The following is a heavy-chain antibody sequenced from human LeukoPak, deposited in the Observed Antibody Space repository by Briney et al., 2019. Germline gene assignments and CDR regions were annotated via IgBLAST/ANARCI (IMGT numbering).Heavy chain of an antibody. CDR2: IKQDGSVK. D-gene: IGHD2-21*01. CDR3: ARLGLPDY. CDR1: GFTFTSYW. V-gene: IGHV3-7*03. Sequence: PGGSLRLSCAASGFTFTSYWMSWVRQAPGKGLEWVANIKQDGSVKYYVDPMKGRFTISRDNAKNSLYLQMNSLRAEDTAVYYCARLGLPDYWGQGTLVTVSS. J-gene: IGHJ4*02.